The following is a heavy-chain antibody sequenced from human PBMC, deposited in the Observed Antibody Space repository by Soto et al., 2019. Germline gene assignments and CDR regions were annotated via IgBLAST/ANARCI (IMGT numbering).Heavy chain of an antibody. V-gene: IGHV4-39*02. CDR1: GGSISSSSYY. D-gene: IGHD1-26*01. CDR3: ARDGSVSYYALAYYGMDV. CDR2: IYYIGST. Sequence: SETLSLAGTVSGGSISSSSYYWGWIRQPPGKGLEWIGSIYYIGSTYYNPSLKSRVTISVDTSKNQFSLKLSSVTAADTAVYYFARDGSVSYYALAYYGMDVSGQGTLVTVCS. J-gene: IGHJ6*02.